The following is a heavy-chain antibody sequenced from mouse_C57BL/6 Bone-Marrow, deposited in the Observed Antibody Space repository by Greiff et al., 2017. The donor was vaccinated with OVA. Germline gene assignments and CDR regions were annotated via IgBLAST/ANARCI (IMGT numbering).Heavy chain of an antibody. CDR3: TTDYSNYVDY. J-gene: IGHJ2*01. CDR1: GFNIKDDY. Sequence: VQLKQSGAELVRPGASVKLSCTASGFNIKDDYMHWVKQRPEQGLEWIGWIDPENGDTEYASKFQGKATITADTSSNTAYLQLSSLTSEDTAVYYCTTDYSNYVDYWGQGTTLTVSS. V-gene: IGHV14-4*01. D-gene: IGHD2-5*01. CDR2: IDPENGDT.